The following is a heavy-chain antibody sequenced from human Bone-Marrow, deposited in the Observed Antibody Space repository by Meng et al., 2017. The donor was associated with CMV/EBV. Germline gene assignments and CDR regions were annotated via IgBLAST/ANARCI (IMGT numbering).Heavy chain of an antibody. Sequence: QTPLKGAGPALVTPAPALALTCTFAGFLLSTSGVGVGWIRQPPGKALEWLALIYWDDDKRYSPSLKSRLTITKDTSKNQVVLTMTNMDPVDTATYYCAHPRGWAFDYWGQGTLVTVSS. CDR3: AHPRGWAFDY. V-gene: IGHV2-5*02. J-gene: IGHJ4*02. CDR1: GFLLSTSGVG. D-gene: IGHD6-19*01. CDR2: IYWDDDK.